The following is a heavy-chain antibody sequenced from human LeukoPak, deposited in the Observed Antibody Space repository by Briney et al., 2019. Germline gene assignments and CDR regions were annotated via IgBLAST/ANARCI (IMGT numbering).Heavy chain of an antibody. CDR2: VYSSGSA. D-gene: IGHD3-22*01. Sequence: SETLSLTCTVSGGSISSYYWSWIRQPAGKGLEWIGRVYSSGSANYNPSLKSRVTVSVETSKNQFSLKLRSVTAADTAVYYCARQAYDNGYDAFDIWGQGTMVTVSS. CDR3: ARQAYDNGYDAFDI. CDR1: GGSISSYY. V-gene: IGHV4-4*07. J-gene: IGHJ3*02.